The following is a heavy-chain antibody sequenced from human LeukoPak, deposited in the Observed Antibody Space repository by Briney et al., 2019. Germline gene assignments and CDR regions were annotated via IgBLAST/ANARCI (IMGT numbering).Heavy chain of an antibody. J-gene: IGHJ4*02. D-gene: IGHD1-26*01. CDR1: GFTFSIYA. CDR3: ARKGLGGELGGFDS. Sequence: PGGSLRLSCATSGFTFSIYAMTWVRQAPGKGLEWVSGINRNGDSTGYADFVKGRFTISRDNAKNSLYLQMNSLRVDDTALYHCARKGLGGELGGFDSWGQGALVTVSS. CDR2: INRNGDST. V-gene: IGHV3-20*01.